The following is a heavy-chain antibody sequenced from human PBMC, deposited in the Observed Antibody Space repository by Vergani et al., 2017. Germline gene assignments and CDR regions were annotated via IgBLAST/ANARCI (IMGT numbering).Heavy chain of an antibody. D-gene: IGHD1-26*01. CDR1: GDSITSDYF. CDR3: ASRHRSRGADHGDYFDH. CDR2: IYGSGSA. V-gene: IGHV4-38-2*02. J-gene: IGHJ4*02. Sequence: QVQLQESGPGLVKSSETLSLTCTVSGDSITSDYFWGWIRQPPGKGLEWIGTIYGSGSAYYKPSLYSLLTILGDPSRNHLSLRLISVTAADTAVYYCASRHRSRGADHGDYFDHWGQGALVTVSS.